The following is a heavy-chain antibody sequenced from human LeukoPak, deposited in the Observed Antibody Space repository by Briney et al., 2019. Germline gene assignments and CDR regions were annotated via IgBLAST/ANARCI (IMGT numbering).Heavy chain of an antibody. J-gene: IGHJ4*02. CDR1: GYPISSGYY. V-gene: IGHV4-38-2*01. Sequence: SETLSLTCAVSGYPISSGYYWGWIRQPPGKGPEWITYFYHSGSTYYNPSLKSRVSISVDTSKNQFSLKLSSVTAVDTAVYYCARSRLGFPNDIWGQGTLVTVSS. CDR3: ARSRLGFPNDI. D-gene: IGHD6-19*01. CDR2: FYHSGST.